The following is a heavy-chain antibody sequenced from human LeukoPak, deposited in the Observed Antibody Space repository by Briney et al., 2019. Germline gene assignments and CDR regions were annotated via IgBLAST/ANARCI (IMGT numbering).Heavy chain of an antibody. D-gene: IGHD3-10*02. J-gene: IGHJ6*04. CDR1: GFTFGSYE. Sequence: GGSLRLSCAASGFTFGSYEMNWVRQAPGKGPEWVSYISSSGSTIYYADSVKGRFTISRDNAKNSLYLQMNSLRAGDTAVYYCAELGITMIGGVWGKGTTVTISS. V-gene: IGHV3-48*03. CDR2: ISSSGSTI. CDR3: AELGITMIGGV.